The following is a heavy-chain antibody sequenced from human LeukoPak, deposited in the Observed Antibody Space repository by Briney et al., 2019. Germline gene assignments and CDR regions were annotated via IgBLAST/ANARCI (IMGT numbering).Heavy chain of an antibody. Sequence: SETLSLTCTVSGGSISSYYWSWIRQPAGKGLEWIGRIYTSGSTNYNPSLKSRVTMSVDTSKNQFSLKLSSVTAADTAVYYCARALGGYSLYYYYYMDVWGKGTTVTVSS. J-gene: IGHJ6*03. D-gene: IGHD3-22*01. CDR2: IYTSGST. CDR3: ARALGGYSLYYYYYMDV. CDR1: GGSISSYY. V-gene: IGHV4-4*07.